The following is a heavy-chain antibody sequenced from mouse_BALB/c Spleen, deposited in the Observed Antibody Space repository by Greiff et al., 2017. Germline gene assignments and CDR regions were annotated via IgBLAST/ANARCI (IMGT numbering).Heavy chain of an antibody. D-gene: IGHD2-1*01. CDR2: IDPYNGGT. V-gene: IGHV1S135*01. CDR3: ARLDGNYVLDY. CDR1: GYSFTGYN. J-gene: IGHJ4*01. Sequence: VQLQQSGPELGKPGASVKISCKASGYSFTGYNMYWVKQSHRKSLEWIGYIDPYNGGTSYNQKSKGKATLTVDKSSSTAYMHLNSLTSEDSAIYYCARLDGNYVLDYWGQGTSVTVSS.